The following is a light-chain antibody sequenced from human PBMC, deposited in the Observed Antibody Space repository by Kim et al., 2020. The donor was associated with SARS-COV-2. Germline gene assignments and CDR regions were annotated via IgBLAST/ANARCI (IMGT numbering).Light chain of an antibody. J-gene: IGKJ1*01. CDR1: QDISNN. V-gene: IGKV1-27*01. CDR3: QNYDSALGT. CDR2: SAS. Sequence: DIQMTQSPSSLSASVGDRVTITCRASQDISNNLAWYQQAPGQVPKLLIHSASTLQSGVPSRFSGSGSGTDFTLTISGLQPEDVATYYCQNYDSALGTFGHGTKLEI.